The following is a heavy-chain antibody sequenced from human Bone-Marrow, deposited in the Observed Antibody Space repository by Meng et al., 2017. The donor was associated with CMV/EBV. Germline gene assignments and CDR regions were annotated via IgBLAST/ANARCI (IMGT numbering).Heavy chain of an antibody. CDR1: GGSISSSSYY. D-gene: IGHD3-3*01. V-gene: IGHV4-39*07. CDR3: ARVSDFWSCYSDAFDI. J-gene: IGHJ3*02. Sequence: SETLSLTCTVSGGSISSSSYYWGWIRQPPGKGLEWIGSIYYSGSTYYNPSLKSRVTISVDTSKNQFSLKLSSVTAADTAVYYCARVSDFWSCYSDAFDIWGQGTMVTVSS. CDR2: IYYSGST.